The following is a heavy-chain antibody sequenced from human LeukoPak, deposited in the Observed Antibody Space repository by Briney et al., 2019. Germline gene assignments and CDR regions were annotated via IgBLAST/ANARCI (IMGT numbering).Heavy chain of an antibody. CDR2: INHSGST. D-gene: IGHD6-13*01. CDR3: VRDGPRIAAAGRKVYYFDY. J-gene: IGHJ4*02. Sequence: KPSETLSLTCAVYGGSFSGYYWSRIRQPPGKGLEWIGEINHSGSTNYNPSLKSRVTISVDTSKNQFSLKLSSVTAADTAVYYCVRDGPRIAAAGRKVYYFDYWGQGTLVTVSS. V-gene: IGHV4-34*01. CDR1: GGSFSGYY.